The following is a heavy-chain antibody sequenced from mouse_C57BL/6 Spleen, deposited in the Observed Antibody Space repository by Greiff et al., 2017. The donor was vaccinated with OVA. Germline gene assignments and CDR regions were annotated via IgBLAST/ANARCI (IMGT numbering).Heavy chain of an antibody. J-gene: IGHJ2*01. V-gene: IGHV1-15*01. D-gene: IGHD1-1*01. CDR1: GYTFTDYE. CDR2: IDPETGGT. CDR3: TRGVYGLYFDY. Sequence: VQRVESGAELVRPGASVTLSCKASGYTFTDYEMHWVKQTPVHGLEWIGAIDPETGGTAYNQKFKGKAILTADKSSSTAYMELRSLTSEDSAVYYCTRGVYGLYFDYWGQGTTLTVSS.